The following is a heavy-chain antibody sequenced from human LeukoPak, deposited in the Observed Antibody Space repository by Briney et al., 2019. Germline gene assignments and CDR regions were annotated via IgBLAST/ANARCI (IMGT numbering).Heavy chain of an antibody. CDR1: GYTLTESS. J-gene: IGHJ6*03. CDR3: ATHDYSNSDHYFYYMDV. D-gene: IGHD4-11*01. Sequence: ASVKVSCKVSGYTLTESSMHWVRQAPGKGLEWMGGLNPEDGETIYAQKFQGRVTMTEDTSTDTAYLELSSLRSEDTAVYYCATHDYSNSDHYFYYMDVWGQGTTVTVSS. CDR2: LNPEDGET. V-gene: IGHV1-24*01.